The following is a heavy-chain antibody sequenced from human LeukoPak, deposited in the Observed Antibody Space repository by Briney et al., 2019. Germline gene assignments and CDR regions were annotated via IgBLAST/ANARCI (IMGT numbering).Heavy chain of an antibody. D-gene: IGHD1-14*01. CDR3: ARARIDY. J-gene: IGHJ4*02. Sequence: PGGSLRLSCVGSGFTFSSYWMTWVRQAPGKGLEWVANIEDDGSEKYSVDSVKGRFTISRDNAKNLLYLQMSSLRAEDTAVYYCARARIDYWGQGTLVTVPS. CDR2: IEDDGSEK. V-gene: IGHV3-7*04. CDR1: GFTFSSYW.